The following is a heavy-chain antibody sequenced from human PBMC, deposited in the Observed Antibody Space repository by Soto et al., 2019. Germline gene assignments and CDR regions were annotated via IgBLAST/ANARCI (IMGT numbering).Heavy chain of an antibody. Sequence: EVQLVESGGGVVRPGGSLRLSCAASGFTFDDYGMSWVRQAPGKGLEWVSGINWNGGSTGYADSVKGRFTISRDNAKKALYLQMKSLRAEDTALDYCARAIVATSLGPFDYWGRGTLVTVSS. CDR3: ARAIVATSLGPFDY. V-gene: IGHV3-20*04. J-gene: IGHJ4*02. CDR1: GFTFDDYG. D-gene: IGHD5-12*01. CDR2: INWNGGST.